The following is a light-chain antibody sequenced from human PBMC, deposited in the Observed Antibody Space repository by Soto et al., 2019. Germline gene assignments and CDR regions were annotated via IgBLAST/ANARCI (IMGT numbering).Light chain of an antibody. Sequence: QLVLTQPASVSGSPGQSITISCTGTSSDVGGYDHVSWYQQHPGKAPKLIIYDVTVRPPGISRRFSGSKSDNTASLAVSGLQPEDEADYYCSSYTNKDTLLFGGGTKLTVL. V-gene: IGLV2-14*03. J-gene: IGLJ3*02. CDR1: SSDVGGYDH. CDR2: DVT. CDR3: SSYTNKDTLL.